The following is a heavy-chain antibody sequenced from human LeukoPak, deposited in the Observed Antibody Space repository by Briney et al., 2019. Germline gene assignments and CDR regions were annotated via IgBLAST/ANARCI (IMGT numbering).Heavy chain of an antibody. J-gene: IGHJ4*02. CDR3: ARLLVYNSGGEAFDY. D-gene: IGHD3-10*01. Sequence: PGGSLRLSCAASGFTFSRYWMSWVRQAPGKGLEWVANIKKDGSEKYYVDSVKSRFTISRDNAKNSLYLQMNSLRAEDTAVYYCARLLVYNSGGEAFDYWGPGTLVTVSS. V-gene: IGHV3-7*01. CDR1: GFTFSRYW. CDR2: IKKDGSEK.